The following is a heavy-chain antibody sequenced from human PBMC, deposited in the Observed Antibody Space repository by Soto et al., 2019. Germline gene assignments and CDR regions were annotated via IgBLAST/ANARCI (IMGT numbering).Heavy chain of an antibody. V-gene: IGHV1-69*13. CDR1: GGTFSSYA. J-gene: IGHJ4*02. Sequence: SVKVSCKASGGTFSSYAISWVRQAPGQGLEWMGGIIPIFGTANYAQKFQGRVTITADESTSTAYMELSSLRSEDTAVYYCARANIVVVPAAILSGYYFDYWGQGTLVTVSS. D-gene: IGHD2-2*02. CDR2: IIPIFGTA. CDR3: ARANIVVVPAAILSGYYFDY.